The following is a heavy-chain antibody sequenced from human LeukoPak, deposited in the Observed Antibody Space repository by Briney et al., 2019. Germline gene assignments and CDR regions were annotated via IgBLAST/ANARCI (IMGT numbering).Heavy chain of an antibody. CDR3: AKRGYYYDSSGYYSRTYFDY. V-gene: IGHV3-30*18. CDR1: GFTFSSYG. J-gene: IGHJ4*02. D-gene: IGHD3-22*01. CDR2: ISYDGSNK. Sequence: GGSLRLSCAASGFTFSSYGMHWVRQAPGKGLEWVAVISYDGSNKYYADSVKGRITISRDNSKNTLYLQMNSLRAEDTAVYYCAKRGYYYDSSGYYSRTYFDYWGQGTLVIVSS.